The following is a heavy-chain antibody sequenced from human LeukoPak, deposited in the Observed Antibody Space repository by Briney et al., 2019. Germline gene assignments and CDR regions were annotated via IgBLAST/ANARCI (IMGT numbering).Heavy chain of an antibody. J-gene: IGHJ6*03. CDR2: IYYSGST. D-gene: IGHD3-3*01. CDR1: GGSISSSSYY. Sequence: SETLSLTCTVSGGSISSSSYYWGWIRQPPGKGLEWIGSIYYSGSTYYNPSLKSRVTISVDTSKNQFSLKLSSVTAADTAVYYCARDGYYDFWSGIKYYYMDVWGKGTTVTVSS. V-gene: IGHV4-39*07. CDR3: ARDGYYDFWSGIKYYYMDV.